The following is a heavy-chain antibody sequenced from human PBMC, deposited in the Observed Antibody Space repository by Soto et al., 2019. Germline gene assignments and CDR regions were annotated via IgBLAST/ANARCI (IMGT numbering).Heavy chain of an antibody. CDR1: GFTFSSYA. Sequence: EVQLLESGGGLIQPGGSLRLSCAASGFTFSSYAMSWVRQAPGKGLEWVSAISGSGGRTYYADSVKGRFTISRDNSRNAVYLQMNSVRAEDTAVYYCAKDWTNYGDYGFDNWGQGTLVIVSS. J-gene: IGHJ4*02. D-gene: IGHD4-17*01. CDR2: ISGSGGRT. V-gene: IGHV3-23*01. CDR3: AKDWTNYGDYGFDN.